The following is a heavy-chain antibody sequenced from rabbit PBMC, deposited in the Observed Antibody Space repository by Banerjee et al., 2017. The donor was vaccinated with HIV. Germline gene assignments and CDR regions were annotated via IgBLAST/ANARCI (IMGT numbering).Heavy chain of an antibody. CDR3: ARGYHGYAGWGL. CDR2: IYAGKGSS. Sequence: QSLEESGGDLVKPGASLTLTCTASGFDFSSYYMSWVRQAPGKGLEWIGRIYAGKGSSDYANWVNGRFTISSDSAQNTVDLQMNSLTAADTATHFCARGYHGYAGWGLWGPGTLVTVS. V-gene: IGHV1S7*01. D-gene: IGHD7-1*01. CDR1: GFDFSSYY. J-gene: IGHJ4*01.